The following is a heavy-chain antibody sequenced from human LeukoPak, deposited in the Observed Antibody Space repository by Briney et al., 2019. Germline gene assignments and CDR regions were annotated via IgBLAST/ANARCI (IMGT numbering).Heavy chain of an antibody. V-gene: IGHV1-2*02. CDR1: GYTFTGYS. D-gene: IGHD1-1*01. J-gene: IGHJ4*02. CDR3: ARVYNWDVGRDFDY. CDR2: INPNSGGT. Sequence: ASVKVSCKASGYTFTGYSMHWVRQAPGQGLEWMGWINPNSGGTNYAQKFQGRVTMTRDTSISTAYMELSRLRSDDTAVYYCARVYNWDVGRDFDYWGPGTMVTVSS.